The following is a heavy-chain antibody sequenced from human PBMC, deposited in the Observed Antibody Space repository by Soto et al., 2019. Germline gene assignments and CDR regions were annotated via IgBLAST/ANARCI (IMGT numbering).Heavy chain of an antibody. CDR2: ISGYNGNT. CDR1: GYTFTNYG. Sequence: QVQLVQSGTEVKKPGASVKVSCKASGYTFTNYGINWVRQAPGQGLEWMAWISGYNGNTNYAQKLQDRVTMTTDTSTNTAYMELRSLRSDDTAVYYCARGREAVYYGSGTFSENGGQATLVTVSS. CDR3: ARGREAVYYGSGTFSEN. D-gene: IGHD3-10*01. J-gene: IGHJ4*02. V-gene: IGHV1-18*01.